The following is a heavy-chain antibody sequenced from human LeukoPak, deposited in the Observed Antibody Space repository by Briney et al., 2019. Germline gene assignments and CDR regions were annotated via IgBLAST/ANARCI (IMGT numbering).Heavy chain of an antibody. J-gene: IGHJ6*03. V-gene: IGHV4-61*02. CDR1: GGSISSGSYY. CDR2: IYTSGST. D-gene: IGHD3-22*01. Sequence: PSETLSLTCTVSGGSISSGSYYWSWIRQSAGKGLEWIGRIYTSGSTNYNPSLKSRVTISVDTSKNQFSLKLSSVTAADTAVYCCARSSGYYYGYYYYYYYMDVWGKGTTVTVSS. CDR3: ARSSGYYYGYYYYYYYMDV.